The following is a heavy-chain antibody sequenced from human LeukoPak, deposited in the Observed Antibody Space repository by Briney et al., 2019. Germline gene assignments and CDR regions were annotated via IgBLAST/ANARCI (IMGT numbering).Heavy chain of an antibody. CDR2: IRYDGSNE. Sequence: GGSLRLSCAASGFTFSGFGTHWVRQAPGKGLEWVAFIRYDGSNEYYADSVKGRFTISRDNSKNALYLQMNSLRAEDTAVYYCAKDRYYDSTGYYVFDYWGQGTLVTVSS. CDR1: GFTFSGFG. J-gene: IGHJ4*02. D-gene: IGHD3-22*01. CDR3: AKDRYYDSTGYYVFDY. V-gene: IGHV3-30*02.